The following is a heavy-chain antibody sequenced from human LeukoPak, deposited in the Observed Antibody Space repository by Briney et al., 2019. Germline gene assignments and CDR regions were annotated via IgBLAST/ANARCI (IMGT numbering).Heavy chain of an antibody. D-gene: IGHD3-3*02. CDR3: ARGQSIIRKIYFDY. Sequence: SETLSLTCAVYGGSFRGYYWNWIRQPPGKGLEWIGEVNHSGSTHYNPSLKSRVTISVDTSKNQFSLKLNSVTAADTAVYYCARGQSIIRKIYFDYWGQGTLVTVSS. J-gene: IGHJ4*02. CDR1: GGSFRGYY. CDR2: VNHSGST. V-gene: IGHV4-34*01.